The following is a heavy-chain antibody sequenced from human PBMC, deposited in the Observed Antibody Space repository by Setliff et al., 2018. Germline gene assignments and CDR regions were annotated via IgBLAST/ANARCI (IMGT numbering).Heavy chain of an antibody. Sequence: GGSLRLSCAASGFTFSNHWMTWVRQAPGKGLEWVANIKQDGSEKYYVDSVKGRFTIARDNAQNSLYLQMNSLRAEDTAVYYCARVGRVGYYESFQYWGQGTLVTVSS. V-gene: IGHV3-7*01. J-gene: IGHJ1*01. CDR2: IKQDGSEK. D-gene: IGHD3-22*01. CDR1: GFTFSNHW. CDR3: ARVGRVGYYESFQY.